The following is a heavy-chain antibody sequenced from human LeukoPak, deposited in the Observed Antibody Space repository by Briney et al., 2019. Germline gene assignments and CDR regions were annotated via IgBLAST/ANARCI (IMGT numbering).Heavy chain of an antibody. CDR1: GGTFSSYA. V-gene: IGHV1-69*13. D-gene: IGHD2-8*02. J-gene: IGHJ3*02. Sequence: SVKVSCKASGGTFSSYAISWVRQAPGQGLEWMGGIIPIFGTANYAQKFQGRVTITADESTSTAYMELGSLRSEDTAVYYCARDRPLGVGEYGDAFDIWGQGTMVTVSS. CDR2: IIPIFGTA. CDR3: ARDRPLGVGEYGDAFDI.